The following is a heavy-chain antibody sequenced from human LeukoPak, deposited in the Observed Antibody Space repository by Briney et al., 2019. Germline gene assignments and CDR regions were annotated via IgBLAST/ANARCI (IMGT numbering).Heavy chain of an antibody. Sequence: PGGSLRLSCAASGFTFSDSDIHWVRQASGKGLEWVGLITTKRSNYATAYTASVKGRFTISRHDSENTAYLQMNSLKTEDTALYYCTTYRSGHYWGQGTLVTVSS. D-gene: IGHD6-19*01. CDR1: GFTFSDSD. V-gene: IGHV3-73*01. CDR2: ITTKRSNYAT. CDR3: TTYRSGHY. J-gene: IGHJ4*02.